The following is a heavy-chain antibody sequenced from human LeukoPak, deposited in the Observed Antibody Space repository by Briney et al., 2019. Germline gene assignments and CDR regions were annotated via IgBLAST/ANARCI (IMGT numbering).Heavy chain of an antibody. CDR3: TTDAPRGGIN. V-gene: IGHV3-15*01. J-gene: IGHJ4*02. Sequence: GGSLRLSCAASGFTFSNAWMSWVRQAPGKGLEWVGRIKSKTDDGITDYAAPRKGRFTISRDDSKNTQYLQMNSLKAEDTAVYYCTTDAPRGGINWGQGTLVTVSS. CDR1: GFTFSNAW. D-gene: IGHD3-10*01. CDR2: IKSKTDDGIT.